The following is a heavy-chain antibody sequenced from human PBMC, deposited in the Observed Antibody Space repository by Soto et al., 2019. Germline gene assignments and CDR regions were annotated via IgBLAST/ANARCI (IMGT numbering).Heavy chain of an antibody. D-gene: IGHD4-17*01. Sequence: QLQLQESGPGLVKPSDTLSLTCTVSGGSISTDSHYWGWIRQPPGKGLEWIGSVYYAGSTYKNPSPHSRVTISVDTSKNHFSLKLNSVTAADTAVYYCARRTNYGDYSFDYWGQGTLVTASS. CDR2: VYYAGST. CDR3: ARRTNYGDYSFDY. J-gene: IGHJ4*02. V-gene: IGHV4-39*02. CDR1: GGSISTDSHY.